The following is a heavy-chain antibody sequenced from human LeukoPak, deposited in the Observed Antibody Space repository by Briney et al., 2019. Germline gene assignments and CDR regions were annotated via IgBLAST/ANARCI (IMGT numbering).Heavy chain of an antibody. D-gene: IGHD4-11*01. V-gene: IGHV3-23*01. J-gene: IGHJ6*02. CDR2: ISGSGINT. CDR3: AKEDYSNPRAYYYYGMDV. Sequence: GGSLILSCAASGFTFNSYAMSWVRQAPGKGLEWVSAISGSGINTYYADSAKGRFTISRDNSKNTLFLQMYSLRAEDTAVYYCAKEDYSNPRAYYYYGMDVWGQGTTVTVSS. CDR1: GFTFNSYA.